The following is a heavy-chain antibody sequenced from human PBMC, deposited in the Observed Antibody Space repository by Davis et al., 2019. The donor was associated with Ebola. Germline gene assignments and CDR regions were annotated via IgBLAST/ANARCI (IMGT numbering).Heavy chain of an antibody. J-gene: IGHJ6*02. CDR1: GFSFSSYS. D-gene: IGHD5-18*01. V-gene: IGHV3-21*04. CDR3: ARVQGGYSYGWGYYYYGMDV. Sequence: PGGSLRLSCAASGFSFSSYSMNWVRQAPGKGLEWVSSISSSSTYIYYADSVRGRFTISRDNAKNSLYLQMNSLRAEDTALYHCARVQGGYSYGWGYYYYGMDVWGQGTTVTVSS. CDR2: ISSSSTYI.